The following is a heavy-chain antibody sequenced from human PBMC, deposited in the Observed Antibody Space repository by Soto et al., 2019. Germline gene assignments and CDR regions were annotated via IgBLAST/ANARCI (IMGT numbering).Heavy chain of an antibody. CDR3: ARLPRTTTAGSGTDF. Sequence: QLQLQESGSGLVKPSETLSLTCTVSGGSISGDYWGWIRQPPGKGLEWIATIYYSGRTFYNPSLESRVTISVDTSRNQFYLKLTCVTAADTAVYYCARLPRTTTAGSGTDFWGQGTLVTVSS. J-gene: IGHJ4*02. D-gene: IGHD6-19*01. CDR1: GGSISGDY. CDR2: IYYSGRT. V-gene: IGHV4-39*01.